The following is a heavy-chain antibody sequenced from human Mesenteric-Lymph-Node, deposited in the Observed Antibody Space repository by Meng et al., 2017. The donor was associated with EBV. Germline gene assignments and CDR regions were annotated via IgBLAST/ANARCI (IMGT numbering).Heavy chain of an antibody. CDR1: GYHFTGYY. CDR2: INPKSGRT. D-gene: IGHD4-17*01. CDR3: ARQNGDYDY. J-gene: IGHJ4*02. Sequence: VQVVQSGGEVKKAGVSVKVSCKASGYHFTGYYLHWARPAPGQGLEWMGRINPKSGRTNYAQKFQGRVTMTRDTSTTTAYMELTSLTSDDTAVYYCARQNGDYDYWGQGTLVTVSS. V-gene: IGHV1-2*06.